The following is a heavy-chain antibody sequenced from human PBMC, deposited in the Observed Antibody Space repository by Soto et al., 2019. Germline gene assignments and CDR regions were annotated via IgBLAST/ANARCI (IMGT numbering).Heavy chain of an antibody. CDR1: GGSISSSSYY. Sequence: PSETLSLTCTVSGGSISSSSYYWGWIRQPPGKGLEWIGSIYYSGSTYYNPSLKSRVTISVDTSKNQFSLKLSSVTAADTAVYYCASCGGETYYDILTGYYSYYYYGMDVWGQGTTVTVSS. J-gene: IGHJ6*02. CDR2: IYYSGST. D-gene: IGHD3-9*01. CDR3: ASCGGETYYDILTGYYSYYYYGMDV. V-gene: IGHV4-39*01.